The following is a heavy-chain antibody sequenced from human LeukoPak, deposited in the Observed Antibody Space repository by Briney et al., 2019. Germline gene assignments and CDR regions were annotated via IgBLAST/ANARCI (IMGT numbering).Heavy chain of an antibody. CDR1: GFTFGSYA. D-gene: IGHD2-21*02. Sequence: GGSLRLSCAASGFTFGSYAMHWVRQAPGRGLEWVAGISYDVTNKYYADSVKGRFTISRDNSKNTLYLQMNSLRTDDTAVYYCARESPACGEDCYFDYWGQGTLVTVSS. CDR2: ISYDVTNK. J-gene: IGHJ4*02. V-gene: IGHV3-30-3*01. CDR3: ARESPACGEDCYFDY.